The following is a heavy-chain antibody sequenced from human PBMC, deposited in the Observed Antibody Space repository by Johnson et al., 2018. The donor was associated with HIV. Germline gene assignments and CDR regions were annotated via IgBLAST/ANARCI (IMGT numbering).Heavy chain of an antibody. D-gene: IGHD6-13*01. CDR3: ARARDRSSSRDAFDI. J-gene: IGHJ3*02. Sequence: QVQLVESGGGVVQPGRSLRLYCAASGFTFSSYAMHWVRQAPGKGLEWVAVISYDGSNKYYADSVKGRFTISRDNSKNTLYLQMNSLRAEDTAVYYCARARDRSSSRDAFDIWGQGTMVTVSS. CDR1: GFTFSSYA. V-gene: IGHV3-30-3*01. CDR2: ISYDGSNK.